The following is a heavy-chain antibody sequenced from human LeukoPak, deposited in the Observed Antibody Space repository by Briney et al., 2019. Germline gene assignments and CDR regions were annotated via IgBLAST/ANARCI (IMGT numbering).Heavy chain of an antibody. CDR2: ISGSGGST. J-gene: IGHJ4*02. V-gene: IGHV3-23*01. CDR3: GKNSAVVFVDY. D-gene: IGHD3-22*01. Sequence: GGSLRLSCAASGFTFSSYAMSWVRQAPGKGLEWVSSISGSGGSTYYADSVKGRFTISRDNSKNTLYLQMNSLRAEHTAVYYCGKNSAVVFVDYWGQGTLVTVSS. CDR1: GFTFSSYA.